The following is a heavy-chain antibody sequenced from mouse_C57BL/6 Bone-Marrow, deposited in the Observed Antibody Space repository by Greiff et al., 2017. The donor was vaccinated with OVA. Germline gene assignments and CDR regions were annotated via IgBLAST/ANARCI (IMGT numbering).Heavy chain of an antibody. D-gene: IGHD1-1*01. CDR2: SRNKANDYTT. J-gene: IGHJ1*03. CDR3: ARDAENGFTGYFDV. CDR1: GFTFSDFY. Sequence: EVQLVESGGGLVQSGRSLRLSCATSGFTFSDFYMEWVRQAPGKGLEWIAASRNKANDYTTEYSASVKGRFIVSRDTSQSILYLQMNALRAEDTAIYYCARDAENGFTGYFDVWGTGTTVTVSS. V-gene: IGHV7-1*01.